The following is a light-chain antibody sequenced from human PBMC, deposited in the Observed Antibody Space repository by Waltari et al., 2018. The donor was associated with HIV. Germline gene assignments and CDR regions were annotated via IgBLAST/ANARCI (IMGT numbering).Light chain of an antibody. CDR2: GAN. CDR1: SRRNYF. V-gene: IGLV3-19*01. Sequence: SSELTQDPAVSVALGPTVKITCQGESRRNYFASWYQQKPGQAPLLVIYGANDRPSGIPERFSGSKSDDTASLTITGAQAEDEADYYCHSRDNSGKRSVFGPGTKVTVL. CDR3: HSRDNSGKRSV. J-gene: IGLJ1*01.